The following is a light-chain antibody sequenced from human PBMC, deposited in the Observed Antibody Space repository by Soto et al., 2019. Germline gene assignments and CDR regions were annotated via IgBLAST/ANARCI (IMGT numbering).Light chain of an antibody. J-gene: IGKJ4*02. CDR3: QHTQPTPSRT. CDR2: AQA. Sequence: RLRLSMNNNVRWYQHKPGKGPDLQIYAQANPRTGVPSTFRLSGSGTEFTLTISILLPEDVAISYSQHTQPTPSRTFGGGTKVDIK. V-gene: IGKV1-39*01. CDR1: LSMNNN.